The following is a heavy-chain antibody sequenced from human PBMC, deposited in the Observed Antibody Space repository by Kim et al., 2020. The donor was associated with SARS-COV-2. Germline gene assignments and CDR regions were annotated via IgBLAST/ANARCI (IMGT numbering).Heavy chain of an antibody. V-gene: IGHV3-33*01. Sequence: YADYVKGRLAISRDDSKHTLYLQMNSLGAEDTAVYYCAREDIVVVPAIDYWGQGTLVTVSS. J-gene: IGHJ4*02. D-gene: IGHD2-2*01. CDR3: AREDIVVVPAIDY.